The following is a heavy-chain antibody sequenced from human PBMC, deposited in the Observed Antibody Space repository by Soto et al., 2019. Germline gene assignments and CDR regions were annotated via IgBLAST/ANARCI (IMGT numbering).Heavy chain of an antibody. CDR2: INAGNGNT. J-gene: IGHJ4*02. Sequence: PGASVKVSCKASGYTFTSYAIHWVRQAPGQRLEWMGWINAGNGNTKYSQKFQGRVTITRDTSASTAYMELSSLRSEDTAVYYCARGGNVVVVPAAIIFDYWGQGTLVTVS. CDR1: GYTFTSYA. CDR3: ARGGNVVVVPAAIIFDY. V-gene: IGHV1-3*01. D-gene: IGHD2-2*01.